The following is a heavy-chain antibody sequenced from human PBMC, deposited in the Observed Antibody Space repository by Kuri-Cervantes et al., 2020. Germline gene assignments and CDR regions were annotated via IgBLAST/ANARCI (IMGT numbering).Heavy chain of an antibody. CDR1: GGTFSSYA. J-gene: IGHJ6*03. V-gene: IGHV1-69*05. D-gene: IGHD3-3*01. Sequence: SVKVSCKASGGTFSSYAISWVRQAPGQGLEWMGGIIPIFGTANYAQKFQGRVTITTDESTSTAYMELRSLRSDDTAVYYCARFLGDYDFWSGYPTAHYYMDVWGKGTTVTVSS. CDR2: IIPIFGTA. CDR3: ARFLGDYDFWSGYPTAHYYMDV.